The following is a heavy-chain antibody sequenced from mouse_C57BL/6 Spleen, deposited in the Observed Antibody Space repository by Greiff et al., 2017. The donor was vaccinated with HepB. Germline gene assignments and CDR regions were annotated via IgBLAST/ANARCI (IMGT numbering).Heavy chain of an antibody. CDR3: ARGDVYPDYYAMDY. CDR2: ISSGSSTI. V-gene: IGHV5-17*01. CDR1: GFTFSDYG. J-gene: IGHJ4*01. Sequence: EVQLVESGGGLVKPGGSLKLSCAASGFTFSDYGMHWVRQAPEKGLEWVAYISSGSSTIYYADTVKGRFTISRDNAKNTLFLQMTSLRSEDTAMYYCARGDVYPDYYAMDYWGQGTSVTVSS.